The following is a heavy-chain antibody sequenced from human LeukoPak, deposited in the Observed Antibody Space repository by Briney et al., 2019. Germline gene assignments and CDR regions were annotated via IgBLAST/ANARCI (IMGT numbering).Heavy chain of an antibody. CDR2: ISSSSSYI. D-gene: IGHD3-10*01. Sequence: GGSLRLSCAASGFTFSSYSMNWVRQAPGKGLEWVSSISSSSSYIYYADSVKGRFTISRDNSKNSLYLQMNSLRAEDTAVYYCARAMVRGVIGYWGQGTLVTVSS. CDR1: GFTFSSYS. CDR3: ARAMVRGVIGY. J-gene: IGHJ4*02. V-gene: IGHV3-21*01.